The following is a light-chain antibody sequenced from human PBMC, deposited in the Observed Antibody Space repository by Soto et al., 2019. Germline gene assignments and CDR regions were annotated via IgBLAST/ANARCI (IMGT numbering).Light chain of an antibody. V-gene: IGLV2-14*01. J-gene: IGLJ2*01. CDR3: SSYTSNSTPL. CDR1: SSDVGGYNY. CDR2: EVS. Sequence: HSVLTQPASVSGSPGQSITISCTGTSSDVGGYNYVSWYQQHPGKAPKLMIYEVSNRPSGVSNRFSGSKSGNTASLTISGLQAEDEADYYCSSYTSNSTPLFGGGTKVTVL.